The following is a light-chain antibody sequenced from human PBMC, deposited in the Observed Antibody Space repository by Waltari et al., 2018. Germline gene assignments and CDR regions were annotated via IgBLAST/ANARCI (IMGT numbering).Light chain of an antibody. J-gene: IGLJ1*01. CDR3: NSRDSNGNPFV. V-gene: IGLV3-19*01. CDR2: GKN. CDR1: RLRYYY. Sequence: SSELTQDPAVSVALGQTVRINCQGDRLRYYYAKCYRQKPGQAPLLVMYGKNNRPSGIPDRFSGSYSGDTASLTITGAQAEDEADYYCNSRDSNGNPFVFGPATKVTVL.